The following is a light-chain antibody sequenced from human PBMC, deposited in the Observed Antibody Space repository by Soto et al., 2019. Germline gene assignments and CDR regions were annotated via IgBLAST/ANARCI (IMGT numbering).Light chain of an antibody. Sequence: DIQMTQSPSSLSASVGDRVTVTCQASQDLSNDLNWYQQKPGKAPKLLIYGASNLETGVPSRFSGSGSGTDFTFAISSLQPEDLATYYCQQYHDLPYTFGQGTKLDIK. V-gene: IGKV1-33*01. CDR3: QQYHDLPYT. CDR1: QDLSND. J-gene: IGKJ2*01. CDR2: GAS.